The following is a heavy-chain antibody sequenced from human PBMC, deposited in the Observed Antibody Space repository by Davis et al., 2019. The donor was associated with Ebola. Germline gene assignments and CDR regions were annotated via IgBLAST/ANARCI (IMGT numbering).Heavy chain of an antibody. CDR2: ISSSGSTI. CDR3: ARIARLRFHSS. J-gene: IGHJ5*02. CDR1: GFTFSSYE. D-gene: IGHD2-15*01. V-gene: IGHV3-48*03. Sequence: PGGSLRLSCAASGFTFSSYEMNWVRQAPGKGLEWVSYISSSGSTIYYADSVKGRFTISRDNAKNSLYLQMNSLRAEDTAVYYCARIARLRFHSSWGQGTLVTVSS.